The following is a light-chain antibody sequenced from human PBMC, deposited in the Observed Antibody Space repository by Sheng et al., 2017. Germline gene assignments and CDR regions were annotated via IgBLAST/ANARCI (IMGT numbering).Light chain of an antibody. V-gene: IGKV1-8*01. Sequence: AIRMTQSPSSFSASTGDRVTITCRASQGISSYLAWYQQKPGKAPKLLIYAASTLQSGSHQGSAAVDLGQISLYTISCLQSEDFATYYCQQYYSYLWTFGQGTKVEIK. CDR3: QQYYSYLWT. J-gene: IGKJ1*01. CDR2: AAS. CDR1: QGISSY.